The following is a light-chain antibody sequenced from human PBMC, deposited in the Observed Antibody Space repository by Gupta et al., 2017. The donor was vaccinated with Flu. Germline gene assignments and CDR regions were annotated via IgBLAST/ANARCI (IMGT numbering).Light chain of an antibody. CDR3: QQYHDVPT. V-gene: IGKV1-33*01. Sequence: DIQMTQSPSSLSASVGDRVTITCQASQPIYNYLNWYQQKPGKAPKLLIYDASDLERGVPSRFRGSGSGKDFTSTSSPLQDEDIAYYYYQQYHDVPTFGHGTKVNIK. J-gene: IGKJ3*01. CDR1: QPIYNY. CDR2: DAS.